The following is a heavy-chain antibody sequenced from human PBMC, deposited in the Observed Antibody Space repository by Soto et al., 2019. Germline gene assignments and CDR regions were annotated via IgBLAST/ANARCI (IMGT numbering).Heavy chain of an antibody. J-gene: IGHJ3*02. CDR3: ARTLYSSGWYAFDI. V-gene: IGHV4-30-2*02. CDR1: GGSISSGGYS. CDR2: IYHSGST. D-gene: IGHD6-19*01. Sequence: SETLSLTCTVSGGSISSGGYSWSWIRQPPGKGLEWIGYIYHSGSTYYNPSLKSRVTISLDTSKNQFSLKLSSVTAADTAVYYCARTLYSSGWYAFDIWGQGTMVTVSS.